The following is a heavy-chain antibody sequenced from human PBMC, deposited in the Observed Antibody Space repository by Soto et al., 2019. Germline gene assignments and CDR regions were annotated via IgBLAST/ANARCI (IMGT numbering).Heavy chain of an antibody. CDR3: AHRPGGILVAGRPFHI. Sequence: QITLKESGPTLVKPTQTLTLTCTFSGFSLTTSGVGVGWIRQPPGKALEWLAVIYWDDDKRYSPSLKSRLAITKDTSKTQVVLTITNMDPLDTATYFCAHRPGGILVAGRPFHIWGQGAMVTVSS. J-gene: IGHJ3*02. V-gene: IGHV2-5*02. CDR1: GFSLTTSGVG. D-gene: IGHD6-19*01. CDR2: IYWDDDK.